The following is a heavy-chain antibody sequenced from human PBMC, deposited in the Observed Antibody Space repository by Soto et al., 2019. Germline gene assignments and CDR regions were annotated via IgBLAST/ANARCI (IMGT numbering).Heavy chain of an antibody. CDR3: ASEDYNWNDYDYCGMDV. D-gene: IGHD1-1*01. CDR1: KYSIIDYY. Sequence: QVQLVQSGAEVRKPGASVQVSCKASKYSIIDYYIHWVRQAPGQGLEWMGWIKSNSGVTKYAQKIQDRGTMTRDAAISTAYMALSRLTSDDTNVYYCASEDYNWNDYDYCGMDVWGQGTTVIVSS. J-gene: IGHJ6*02. V-gene: IGHV1-2*02. CDR2: IKSNSGVT.